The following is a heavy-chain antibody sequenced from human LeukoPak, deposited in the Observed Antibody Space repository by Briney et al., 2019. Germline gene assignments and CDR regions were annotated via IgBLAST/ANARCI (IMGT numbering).Heavy chain of an antibody. Sequence: SETLSLTCTVSGGSISSYYWSWIRQPPGKGLEWIGYIYYSGSTNYNPSLKSRVTISVDTSKNQFSLKLSSVTAADTAVYYCARHLRASSGWYYFDYWGQGTLVTVSS. CDR1: GGSISSYY. CDR3: ARHLRASSGWYYFDY. V-gene: IGHV4-59*08. J-gene: IGHJ4*02. CDR2: IYYSGST. D-gene: IGHD6-19*01.